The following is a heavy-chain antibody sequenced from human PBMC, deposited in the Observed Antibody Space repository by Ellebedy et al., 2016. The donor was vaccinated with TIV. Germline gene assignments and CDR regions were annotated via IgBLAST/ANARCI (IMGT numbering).Heavy chain of an antibody. CDR3: AREVRYCSTARCDPIYAFDV. CDR2: VYIRGSP. Sequence: SETLSLXXTVSGTSISNYYWSWIRQPAGKGLEWIGRVYIRGSPNYNPSLKNRVTMSLDTSKYQFSLKLRSLTAADTAVYYCAREVRYCSTARCDPIYAFDVWGQGTMVTVSS. J-gene: IGHJ3*01. D-gene: IGHD2-8*01. V-gene: IGHV4-4*07. CDR1: GTSISNYY.